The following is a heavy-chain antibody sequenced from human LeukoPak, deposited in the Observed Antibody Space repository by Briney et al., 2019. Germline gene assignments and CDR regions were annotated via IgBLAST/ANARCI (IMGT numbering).Heavy chain of an antibody. J-gene: IGHJ3*02. CDR2: IYPGDSDT. Sequence: GGALQISFKGAGYSFTSYWIGWGRQMPGKGLEWMGIIYPGDSDTRYSPSFQGQVTISADKSISTAYLQWSSLKASDTAMYYCARRTPIGVLDAFDIWGQGTMVTVSS. V-gene: IGHV5-51*01. D-gene: IGHD3-22*01. CDR1: GYSFTSYW. CDR3: ARRTPIGVLDAFDI.